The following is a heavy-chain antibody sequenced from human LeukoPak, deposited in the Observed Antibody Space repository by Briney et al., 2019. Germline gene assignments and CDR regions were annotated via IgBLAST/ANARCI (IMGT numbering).Heavy chain of an antibody. CDR1: GFTLSTYG. V-gene: IGHV3-30*02. D-gene: IGHD3-10*01. CDR2: IRYDGSNK. J-gene: IGHJ4*02. Sequence: GGSLRLSCAVSGFTLSTYGMHWVRQAPGKGLEWAAFIRYDGSNKYYADSVKGRFTISRDNSKNTLYLEMNSLRAEDTAVYYCAKDIGSYYDYWGQGILVTVSS. CDR3: AKDIGSYYDY.